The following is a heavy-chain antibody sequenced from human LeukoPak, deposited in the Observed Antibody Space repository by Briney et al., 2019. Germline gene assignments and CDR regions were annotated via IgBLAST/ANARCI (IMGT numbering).Heavy chain of an antibody. CDR2: ITNDGSST. V-gene: IGHV3-74*01. CDR1: GLTFSSHW. D-gene: IGHD3-22*01. J-gene: IGHJ4*02. CDR3: AKDDDVSSRYSRFEN. Sequence: GGSLRLSCAASGLTFSSHWMHWVRQAPGKGLVWVSRITNDGSSTTYADSVKGRFTISRDNAKNMLYLQVNSLRAEDTAVYYCAKDDDVSSRYSRFENWGQGTLVTVSS.